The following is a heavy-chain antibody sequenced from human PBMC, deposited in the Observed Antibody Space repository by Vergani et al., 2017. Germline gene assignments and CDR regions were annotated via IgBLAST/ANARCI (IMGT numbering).Heavy chain of an antibody. CDR2: ITSDGSIT. D-gene: IGHD5-12*01. J-gene: IGHJ5*01. CDR3: VRARCSGPCFMSNLFDS. CDR1: GFTFSSYW. V-gene: IGHV3-74*01. Sequence: EVQLVESGGGLVQPGGSLRLSCAASGFTFSSYWMHWVRQAPGKGLVWVSRITSDGSITNYADSVKGRFNISRDNAKNTLYLEMNSLRGDDTAIYYCVRARCSGPCFMSNLFDSWGQGTLVTVSS.